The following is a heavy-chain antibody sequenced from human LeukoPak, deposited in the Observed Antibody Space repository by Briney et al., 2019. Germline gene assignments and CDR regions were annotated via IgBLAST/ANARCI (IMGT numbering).Heavy chain of an antibody. CDR3: TTEGSIVPIPIFDS. Sequence: GGSLRLSCAASGFTFTKAWMSWVRQAPGKGLEWIGRTKSKRDGGTTDYAAPVQGRFAMSRDDSQNTVYLQMNSLKTADTAVYYCTTEGSIVPIPIFDSWGQGTLLTVSS. J-gene: IGHJ4*02. V-gene: IGHV3-15*01. D-gene: IGHD6-6*01. CDR2: TKSKRDGGTT. CDR1: GFTFTKAW.